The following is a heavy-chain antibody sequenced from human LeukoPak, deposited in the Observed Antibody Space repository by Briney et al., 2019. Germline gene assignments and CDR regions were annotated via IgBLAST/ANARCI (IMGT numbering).Heavy chain of an antibody. D-gene: IGHD3-22*01. J-gene: IGHJ4*02. Sequence: KISCKGSGYSFTSYWIGWVRQAPGQGLEWMGRIIPIFGTANYAQKFQGRVTITTDESTSTAYMELSSLRSEDTAVHYCARPYNYYDSSGYDYWGQGTLVTVSS. CDR3: ARPYNYYDSSGYDY. V-gene: IGHV1-69*05. CDR2: IIPIFGTA. CDR1: GYSFTSYW.